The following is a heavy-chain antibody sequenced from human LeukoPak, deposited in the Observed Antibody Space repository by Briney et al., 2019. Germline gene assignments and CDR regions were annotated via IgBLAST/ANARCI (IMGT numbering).Heavy chain of an antibody. D-gene: IGHD5-18*01. Sequence: SVKVSCKASGGTFISYAISWVRQAPGQGLEWMGGIIPIFGTANYAQKFQGRVTITADESTSTAYMELSSLRSEDTAVYYCARGDTAMVTCFDYWGQGTLVTVSS. CDR1: GGTFISYA. V-gene: IGHV1-69*13. J-gene: IGHJ4*02. CDR2: IIPIFGTA. CDR3: ARGDTAMVTCFDY.